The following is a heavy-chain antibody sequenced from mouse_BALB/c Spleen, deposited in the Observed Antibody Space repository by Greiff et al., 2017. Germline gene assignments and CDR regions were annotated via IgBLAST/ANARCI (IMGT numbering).Heavy chain of an antibody. CDR2: IDPSDSYT. D-gene: IGHD4-1*01. CDR3: TRSAKLGYAMDY. Sequence: QVQLQQPGAELVKPGASVKLSCKASGYTFTSYWMHWVKQRPGQGLEWIGVIDPSDSYTSYNQKFKGKATLTVDTSSSTTYMQLSSLTSEDSAVYYLTRSAKLGYAMDYWGQGTSVTVSA. J-gene: IGHJ4*01. CDR1: GYTFTSYW. V-gene: IGHV1-69*02.